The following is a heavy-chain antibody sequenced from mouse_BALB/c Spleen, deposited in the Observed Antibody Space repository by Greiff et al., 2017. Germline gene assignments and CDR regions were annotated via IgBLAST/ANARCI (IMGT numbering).Heavy chain of an antibody. CDR1: GYTFTSYW. V-gene: IGHV1S81*02. CDR2: INPSNGRT. J-gene: IGHJ3*01. Sequence: VQLQQPGAELVKPGASVKLSCKASGYTFTSYWMHWVKQRPGQGLEWIGEINPSNGRTNYNEKFKSKATLTVDKSSSTAYMQLSSLTSEDSAVYYCARSYGNFAYWGQGTLVTVSA. CDR3: ARSYGNFAY. D-gene: IGHD2-1*01.